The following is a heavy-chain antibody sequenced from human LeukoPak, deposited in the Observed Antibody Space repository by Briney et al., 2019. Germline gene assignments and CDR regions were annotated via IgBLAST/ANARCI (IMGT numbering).Heavy chain of an antibody. CDR2: IYPGDSDT. CDR3: ARHTYNNGWWGGDY. CDR1: GYVFTTYW. D-gene: IGHD6-19*01. V-gene: IGHV5-51*01. J-gene: IGHJ4*02. Sequence: GESLKISCKGSGYVFTTYWIGWVRQMPGKGLGWMGIIYPGDSDTRYSPSFQGHVTISADKSISTAYLQWSSLKASDTVMYYCARHTYNNGWWGGDYWGQGTLVTVSS.